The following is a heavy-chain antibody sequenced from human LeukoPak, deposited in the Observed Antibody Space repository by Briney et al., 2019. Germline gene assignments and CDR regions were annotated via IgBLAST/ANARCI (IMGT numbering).Heavy chain of an antibody. CDR1: GYSFTGYY. CDR3: ATQRRGSGSGFDY. Sequence: ASVKVSCKASGYSFTGYYIHWVRQAPGQGLEWMGWINPNSGGTNYAQKFQGRVTMTRNTSISTAYMELSSLRSADTAVYYCATQRRGSGSGFDYWGQGTLVTVSS. CDR2: INPNSGGT. V-gene: IGHV1-2*02. J-gene: IGHJ4*02. D-gene: IGHD2-15*01.